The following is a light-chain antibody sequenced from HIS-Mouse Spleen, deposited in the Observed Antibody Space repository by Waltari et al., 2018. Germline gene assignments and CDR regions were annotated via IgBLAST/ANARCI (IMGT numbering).Light chain of an antibody. CDR3: QAWDSSYSV. J-gene: IGLJ2*01. V-gene: IGLV3-1*01. Sequence: SYELTQPPSVSVSPGQTASITCSGDKLGDKYACWYQQKPGQSPVLVIYQDSTLPSGIPARFSGSNSGNTATLTISGTQAMDEADYYCQAWDSSYSVFGGGTKLTVL. CDR2: QDS. CDR1: KLGDKY.